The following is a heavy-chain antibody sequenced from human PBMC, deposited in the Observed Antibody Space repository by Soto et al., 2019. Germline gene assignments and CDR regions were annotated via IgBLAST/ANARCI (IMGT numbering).Heavy chain of an antibody. D-gene: IGHD6-19*01. J-gene: IGHJ4*02. CDR1: GFTFSSYV. Sequence: TGGSLRLSFAASGFTFSSYVISWVRQAPGKGLEWVSAISGSGGSTYYADSVKGRFTISRDNSKNTLYLQMNSLRAEDTAVYYCAKGSSGWYERFDYWGQGTLVTVSS. CDR3: AKGSSGWYERFDY. CDR2: ISGSGGST. V-gene: IGHV3-23*01.